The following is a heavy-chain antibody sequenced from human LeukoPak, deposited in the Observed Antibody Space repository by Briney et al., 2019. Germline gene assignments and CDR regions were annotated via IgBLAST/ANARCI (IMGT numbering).Heavy chain of an antibody. D-gene: IGHD6-19*01. V-gene: IGHV3-33*01. J-gene: IGHJ3*02. CDR1: GSTFSSYG. Sequence: PGRSLRLSCAASGSTFSSYGMHWVRQAPGKGLEWVAVIWYDGSNKYYADSVKGRFTISRDNSKNTLYLQMNSLRAEDTAVYYCARKAVAGSYDAFDIWGQGTMVTVSS. CDR2: IWYDGSNK. CDR3: ARKAVAGSYDAFDI.